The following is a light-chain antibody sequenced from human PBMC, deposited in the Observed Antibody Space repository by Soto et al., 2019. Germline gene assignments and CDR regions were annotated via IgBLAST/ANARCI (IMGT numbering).Light chain of an antibody. V-gene: IGKV1-27*01. CDR2: AAS. CDR1: QDISNF. CDR3: QNYNSALFT. J-gene: IGKJ2*01. Sequence: DIQLTQSPSSLSASVGDRVTITCPASQDISNFLAWYQQKAGTVPKVLIYAASTLQSGVPSRFSGSASGTDFTLTITGLQPEDVAIYYCQNYNSALFTFGQGTKVEIK.